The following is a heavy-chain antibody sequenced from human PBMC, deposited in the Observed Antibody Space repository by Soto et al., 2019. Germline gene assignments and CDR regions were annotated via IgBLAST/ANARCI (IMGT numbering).Heavy chain of an antibody. Sequence: GSLRLSCAASGFTFSIYAMSWVRQAPGKGLEWVSAISGSGGSTYYADSVKGRFTISRDNSKNTLYLQMNSLRAEDTAVYYCAKDGKKYYYDSSGYGYYFDYWGQGTLVTVSS. CDR1: GFTFSIYA. CDR2: ISGSGGST. CDR3: AKDGKKYYYDSSGYGYYFDY. V-gene: IGHV3-23*01. D-gene: IGHD3-22*01. J-gene: IGHJ4*02.